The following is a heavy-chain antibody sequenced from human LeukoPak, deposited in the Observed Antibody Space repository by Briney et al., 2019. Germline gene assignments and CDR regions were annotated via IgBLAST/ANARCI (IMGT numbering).Heavy chain of an antibody. CDR3: VRDSDRRSDY. D-gene: IGHD3-22*01. J-gene: IGHJ4*02. Sequence: PRGSPRLSRAASGFIPSRYWTSWGRQAPGKGLEWVASIKEGGSEKYYVDCVKGRFTNSRDSAKNSLYLQMNSLRAGDTAVSYCVRDSDRRSDYWGEGRLVTVSS. CDR2: IKEGGSEK. V-gene: IGHV3-7*05. CDR1: GFIPSRYW.